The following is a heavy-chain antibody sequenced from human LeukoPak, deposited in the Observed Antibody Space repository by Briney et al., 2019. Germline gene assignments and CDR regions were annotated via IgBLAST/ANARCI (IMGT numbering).Heavy chain of an antibody. CDR3: ARGTGGYYANFDY. D-gene: IGHD3-10*01. J-gene: IGHJ4*02. Sequence: SETLSLTCAVSGYSMSSGYYWGWIRQPPGKGLEWIGSIYHSGSSYYNPSLKSRVTISVDTSKNQFSLRLSSVTAADTAVYHCARGTGGYYANFDYWGQGTLVTVSS. CDR2: IYHSGSS. V-gene: IGHV4-38-2*01. CDR1: GYSMSSGYY.